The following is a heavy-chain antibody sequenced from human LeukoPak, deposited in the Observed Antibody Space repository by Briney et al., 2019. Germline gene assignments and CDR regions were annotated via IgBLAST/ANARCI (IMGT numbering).Heavy chain of an antibody. V-gene: IGHV4-4*07. D-gene: IGHD4-17*01. Sequence: PSETLSLTCTVSGDSISSYYWSWVRQPAGKGLEWIGRIHPSGSTNYNPSLKSRVTLSVDKSKNQFSLKLSSVTAADTAVYYCARHGDYGDDTFDYWGQGTLVTVSS. J-gene: IGHJ4*02. CDR1: GDSISSYY. CDR2: IHPSGST. CDR3: ARHGDYGDDTFDY.